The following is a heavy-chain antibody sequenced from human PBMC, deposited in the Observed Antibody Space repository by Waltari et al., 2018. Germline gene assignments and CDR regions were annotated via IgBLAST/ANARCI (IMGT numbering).Heavy chain of an antibody. Sequence: QVQLQESGPGLVKPSETLSLTCAVSGYSISSGYYWGWIRQPPGKGLEWIGSIYHSGSTYYNPSLKSRVTISVDTSKNQFSLKLSSVTAADTAVYYCAMFSRRGALYYFDYWGQGTLVTVSS. CDR3: AMFSRRGALYYFDY. J-gene: IGHJ4*02. V-gene: IGHV4-38-2*01. CDR2: IYHSGST. D-gene: IGHD1-26*01. CDR1: GYSISSGYY.